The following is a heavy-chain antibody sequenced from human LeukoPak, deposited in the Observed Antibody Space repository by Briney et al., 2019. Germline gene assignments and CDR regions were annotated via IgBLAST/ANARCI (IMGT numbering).Heavy chain of an antibody. D-gene: IGHD3-22*01. J-gene: IGHJ4*02. CDR1: GYTFTSYG. Sequence: GASVKVSCKASGYTFTSYGISWVRQGPGQGLEWMGWISAYNGNTNYAQKLQGRVTMTTDTSTSTAYMELRSLRSDDTAVYYCARVKGEYYYDSSYFDYWGQGTLVTVSS. CDR3: ARVKGEYYYDSSYFDY. V-gene: IGHV1-18*01. CDR2: ISAYNGNT.